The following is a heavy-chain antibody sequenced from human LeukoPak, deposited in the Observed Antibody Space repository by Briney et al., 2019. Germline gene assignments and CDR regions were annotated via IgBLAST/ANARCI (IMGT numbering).Heavy chain of an antibody. V-gene: IGHV1-2*02. CDR3: ASPYYYDSSGYYY. J-gene: IGHJ4*02. D-gene: IGHD3-22*01. CDR2: INPNSGGT. Sequence: ASVKVSCKASGYTFTGYYMHWVRQATGQGLEWTGWINPNSGGTNYAQKFQGRVTMTRDTSISTAYMELSRLRSDDTAVYYCASPYYYDSSGYYYWGQGTLVTVSS. CDR1: GYTFTGYY.